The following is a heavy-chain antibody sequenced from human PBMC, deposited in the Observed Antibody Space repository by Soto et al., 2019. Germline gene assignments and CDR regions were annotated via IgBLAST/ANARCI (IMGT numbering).Heavy chain of an antibody. CDR2: IYSGGST. CDR3: AREGRDTAMVGVFDY. Sequence: EVQLVETGGGLIQPGGSLRLSCAASGFTVSSNYMSWVRQAPGKGLEWVSVIYSGGSTYYADSVKGRFTISRDNSKNTLYLQMNSLRAEDTAVYYCAREGRDTAMVGVFDYWGQGTLVTVSS. D-gene: IGHD5-18*01. J-gene: IGHJ4*02. V-gene: IGHV3-53*02. CDR1: GFTVSSNY.